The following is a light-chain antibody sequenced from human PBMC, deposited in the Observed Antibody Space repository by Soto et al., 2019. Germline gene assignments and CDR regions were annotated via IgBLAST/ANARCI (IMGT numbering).Light chain of an antibody. CDR2: AAS. J-gene: IGKJ5*01. CDR3: QQTHAGLLT. CDR1: QPIGNY. Sequence: DFEMTQYPPSLSPSVGDIVTIPCRASQPIGNYLNLYQQKPGEVPKVLIFAASSLRSGVPSRFSGSGYGTDFTLSINNLHPEDVATYYCQQTHAGLLTFAQGTRLEI. V-gene: IGKV1-39*01.